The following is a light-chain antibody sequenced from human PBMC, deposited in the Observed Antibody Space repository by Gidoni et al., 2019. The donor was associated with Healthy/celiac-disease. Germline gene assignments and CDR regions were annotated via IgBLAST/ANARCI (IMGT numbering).Light chain of an antibody. J-gene: IGKJ1*01. CDR2: AAS. V-gene: IGKV1-9*01. CDR3: QQLNSYPPWT. CDR1: QGISSY. Sequence: IQLTQSPSSLSASVGDRVTITCRASQGISSYLAWYQQKPGKAPKLLIYAASTLQSGVPSRFRGSGSGTDFTLTISSLQPEDFATYYCQQLNSYPPWTFGQGTKVEIK.